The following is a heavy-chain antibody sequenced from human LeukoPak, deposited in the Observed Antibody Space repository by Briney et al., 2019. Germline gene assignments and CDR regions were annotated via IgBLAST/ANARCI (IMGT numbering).Heavy chain of an antibody. Sequence: GGSLRLSCAASGFTFSSYAIHWVRQAPGKGLEWVAVISYDGSNKYYADSVKGRFPISRDNSKNTLYLQMNSLRAEDTAVYYCARDGRAVAGNGGVDAFDIWGQGTIATVSS. CDR3: ARDGRAVAGNGGVDAFDI. CDR2: ISYDGSNK. D-gene: IGHD6-19*01. CDR1: GFTFSSYA. J-gene: IGHJ3*02. V-gene: IGHV3-30-3*01.